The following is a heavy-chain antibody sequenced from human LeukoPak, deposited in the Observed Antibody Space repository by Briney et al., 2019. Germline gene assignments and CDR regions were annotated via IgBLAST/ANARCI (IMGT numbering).Heavy chain of an antibody. CDR2: ISSNGGST. J-gene: IGHJ4*02. D-gene: IGHD5-12*01. CDR1: GFTFSSYA. V-gene: IGHV3-64*01. CDR3: ARLVATINLDY. Sequence: GGSLRLSCAASGFTFSSYAMHWVRQAPGKGLEYVSAISSNGGSTYYANSVKGRFTISRDNAKNSLYLQMNSLRAEDTAVYYCARLVATINLDYWGQGTLVTVSS.